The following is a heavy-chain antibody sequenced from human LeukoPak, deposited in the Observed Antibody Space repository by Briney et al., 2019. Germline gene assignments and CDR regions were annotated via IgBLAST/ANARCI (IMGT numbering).Heavy chain of an antibody. CDR1: GFTFSSYA. CDR3: AKLPPPTTNDYGDFSFDY. D-gene: IGHD4-17*01. CDR2: ISGSGGST. J-gene: IGHJ4*02. V-gene: IGHV3-23*01. Sequence: PGGSLRLSCAASGFTFSSYAMSWVRQAPGKGLEWVSAISGSGGSTYYADSVKSRFTISRDNSKNTLYLQMNSLRAEDTAVYYCAKLPPPTTNDYGDFSFDYWGQGTLVTVSS.